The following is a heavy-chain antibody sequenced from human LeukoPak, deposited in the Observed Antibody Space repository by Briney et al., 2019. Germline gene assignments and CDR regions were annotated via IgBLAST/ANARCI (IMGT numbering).Heavy chain of an antibody. J-gene: IGHJ3*02. Sequence: PGGSLRLSCAASGFTFSNYAMNWVRQAPGKGLEWVSVIRSSGSGGSTYYADSVKGRFTISRDNSKNTLYLQMNNLRAEDTAVYYCAKDIRSGCHLCAFDIWGQGTRVTVSS. V-gene: IGHV3-23*01. CDR1: GFTFSNYA. CDR2: IRSSGSGGST. D-gene: IGHD6-19*01. CDR3: AKDIRSGCHLCAFDI.